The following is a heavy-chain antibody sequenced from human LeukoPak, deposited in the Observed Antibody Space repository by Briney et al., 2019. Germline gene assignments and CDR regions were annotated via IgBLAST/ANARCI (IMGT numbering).Heavy chain of an antibody. V-gene: IGHV4-59*01. J-gene: IGHJ6*03. CDR2: IYYSGST. D-gene: IGHD5-12*01. Sequence: NASETLSLTCNVSGGSISSYYWSWIRQPPGKGLEWIGYIYYSGSTNYNPSLKSRVTISVDTSKNQFSLKLSSVTAADTAMYYCARASWLPQTRNYYYMDVWGKGTTVTISS. CDR3: ARASWLPQTRNYYYMDV. CDR1: GGSISSYY.